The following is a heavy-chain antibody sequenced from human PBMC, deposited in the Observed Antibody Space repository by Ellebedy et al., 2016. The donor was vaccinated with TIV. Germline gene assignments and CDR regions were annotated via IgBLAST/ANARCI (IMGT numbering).Heavy chain of an antibody. CDR1: GYMFTIYD. CDR2: MNPENGAT. Sequence: AASVKVSCKASGYMFTIYDINWVRQATGQGLEWVGWMNPENGATAYAQKFLGRVSMTQNISITTAYMELSSLRSEDTAVYYCVRGRIGVTWGQGTLVTVSS. J-gene: IGHJ5*02. D-gene: IGHD2-8*01. CDR3: VRGRIGVT. V-gene: IGHV1-8*01.